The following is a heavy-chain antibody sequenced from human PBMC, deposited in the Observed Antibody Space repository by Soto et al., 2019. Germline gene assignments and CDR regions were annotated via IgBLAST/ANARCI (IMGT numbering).Heavy chain of an antibody. J-gene: IGHJ1*01. Sequence: GGSLRLSCAASGFTFSNAWMSWVRQAPGKGLEWVGRIKSKTDGGTTDYAAPVKGRFTISRDDSKNTLYLQMNSLKTEDTAVYYCTTYPIVVVVAAEYFQHWGQGTLVTVSS. V-gene: IGHV3-15*01. D-gene: IGHD2-15*01. CDR3: TTYPIVVVVAAEYFQH. CDR1: GFTFSNAW. CDR2: IKSKTDGGTT.